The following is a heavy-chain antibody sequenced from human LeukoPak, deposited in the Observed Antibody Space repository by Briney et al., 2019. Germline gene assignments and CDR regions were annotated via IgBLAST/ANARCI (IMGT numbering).Heavy chain of an antibody. CDR1: GGTFSSYA. V-gene: IGHV1-69*05. CDR2: IIPIFGTA. CDR3: ARTRVVPAAIPVLGTVLEWFDP. D-gene: IGHD2-2*02. Sequence: GSSVKVSCKASGGTFSSYAISWVRQAPGQGLEWMGGIIPIFGTANYAQKFQGRVTITTDESTSTAYMELSSLRSEDTAVYYCARTRVVPAAIPVLGTVLEWFDPWGQGTLVTVSS. J-gene: IGHJ5*02.